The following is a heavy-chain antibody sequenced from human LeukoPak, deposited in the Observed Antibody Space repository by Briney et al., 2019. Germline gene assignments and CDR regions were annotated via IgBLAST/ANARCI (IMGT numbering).Heavy chain of an antibody. CDR1: GFTFSSYA. V-gene: IGHV3-23*01. D-gene: IGHD3-22*01. CDR2: ISGSGGST. CDR3: AKGPRLPDYYDSSGFDY. Sequence: GGSLRLSCAASGFTFSSYAMSWVRQAPGKGLEWVSGISGSGGSTYYADSVKGRFTISRDNSKNTLYLQMDSLRAEDTAVYYCAKGPRLPDYYDSSGFDYWGQGTLVTVSS. J-gene: IGHJ4*02.